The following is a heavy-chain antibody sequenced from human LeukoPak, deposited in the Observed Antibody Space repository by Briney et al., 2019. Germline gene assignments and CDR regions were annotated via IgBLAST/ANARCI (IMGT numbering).Heavy chain of an antibody. Sequence: SETLSLTCTVSGGSISSSSYYWGWIRQPPGKGLEWIGSIYYSGSTYYNPSLKSRVTISVDTSKNQFSLKLSSVTAADTAVYFCARDGLATYYYYYYMDVWGKGPRSPSP. CDR1: GGSISSSSYY. CDR3: ARDGLATYYYYYYMDV. J-gene: IGHJ6*03. D-gene: IGHD6-6*01. V-gene: IGHV4-39*02. CDR2: IYYSGST.